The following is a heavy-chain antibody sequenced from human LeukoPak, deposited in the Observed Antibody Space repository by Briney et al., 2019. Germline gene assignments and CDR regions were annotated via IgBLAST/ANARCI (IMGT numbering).Heavy chain of an antibody. CDR1: GFPFSSYS. D-gene: IGHD3-22*01. V-gene: IGHV3-48*01. J-gene: IGHJ4*02. Sequence: SGGSLRLSCAASGFPFSSYSMNWVRQAPGRGLEWVSYITSYSSTIYYADSVKGRFTISRDNAENSLYLQMNSLRAEDTAVYYCASPRKVVVVIPFDYWGQGTLVTVSS. CDR2: ITSYSSTI. CDR3: ASPRKVVVVIPFDY.